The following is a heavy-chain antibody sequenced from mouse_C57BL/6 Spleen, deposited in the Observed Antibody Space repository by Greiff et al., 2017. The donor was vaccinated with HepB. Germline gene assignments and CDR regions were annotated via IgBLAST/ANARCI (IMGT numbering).Heavy chain of an antibody. J-gene: IGHJ2*01. CDR3: ARDGDVDGSSPFDY. V-gene: IGHV1-64*01. CDR2: IHPNSGST. D-gene: IGHD1-1*01. Sequence: QVQLQQPGAELVKPGASVKLSCKASGYTFTSYWMHWVKQRPGQGLGWIGMIHPNSGSTNYNEKFKSKATLTVDKSSSTAYMQLSSLTSEDSAVYVCARDGDVDGSSPFDYWGQGTTLTVPS. CDR1: GYTFTSYW.